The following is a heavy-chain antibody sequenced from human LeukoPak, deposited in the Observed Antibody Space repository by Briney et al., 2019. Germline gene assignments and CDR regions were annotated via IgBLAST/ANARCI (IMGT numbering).Heavy chain of an antibody. Sequence: TGGSLRLSCAASGFTFSTYSMNWVRQAPGKGLEWVPCISGSGSYIYYAASVKGRFTISRDNARNSLYLQMNSLRAEDTAVYYCARCSGDSCDHSADYWGQGSLVTVSS. CDR1: GFTFSTYS. D-gene: IGHD2-15*01. J-gene: IGHJ4*02. V-gene: IGHV3-21*01. CDR2: ISGSGSYI. CDR3: ARCSGDSCDHSADY.